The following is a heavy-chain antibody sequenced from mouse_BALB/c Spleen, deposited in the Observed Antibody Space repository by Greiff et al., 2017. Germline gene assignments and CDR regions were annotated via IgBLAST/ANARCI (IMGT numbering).Heavy chain of an antibody. D-gene: IGHD2-1*01. J-gene: IGHJ2*01. CDR2: ISSGGSYT. Sequence: DVHLVESGGGLVKPGGSLKLSCAASGFTFSSYTMSWVRQTPEKRLEWVATISSGGSYTYYPDSVKGRVTISSDNAKNTLYLQMSSLKSEDTAMYYCTRGLYGNYVGLYFDYWGQGTTLTVSA. CDR1: GFTFSSYT. CDR3: TRGLYGNYVGLYFDY. V-gene: IGHV5-6-4*01.